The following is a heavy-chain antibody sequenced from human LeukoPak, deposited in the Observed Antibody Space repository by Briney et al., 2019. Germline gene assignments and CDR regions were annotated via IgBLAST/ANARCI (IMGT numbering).Heavy chain of an antibody. J-gene: IGHJ4*02. D-gene: IGHD3-22*01. CDR1: GLTFSSYS. CDR2: ISSSSYI. V-gene: IGHV3-21*01. CDR3: ARALYYYNSSGYYGHDY. Sequence: GGSLRLSCVASGLTFSSYSMNLVRQAPAKGLDRVSSISSSSYIYYADSVKGRFTISRDNAKNSLYLQMNSLRAEDTAVYYCARALYYYNSSGYYGHDYWGQGTLVTVSS.